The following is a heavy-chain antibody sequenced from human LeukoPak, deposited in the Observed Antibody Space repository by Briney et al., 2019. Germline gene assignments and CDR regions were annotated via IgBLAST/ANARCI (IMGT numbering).Heavy chain of an antibody. CDR3: ARDTYDYDSGYIDYFDS. CDR2: IHSSGRT. J-gene: IGHJ4*02. CDR1: GGSISSSSYY. Sequence: SQTLSLTCTVSGGSISSSSYYWSWIRQSPGKGLEWIGYIHSSGRTNCIPSLKSRVTISVDTSKNQFSLNLSSVTAADTAVYYCARDTYDYDSGYIDYFDSWGQGVLVTVSS. D-gene: IGHD3-3*01. V-gene: IGHV4-61*01.